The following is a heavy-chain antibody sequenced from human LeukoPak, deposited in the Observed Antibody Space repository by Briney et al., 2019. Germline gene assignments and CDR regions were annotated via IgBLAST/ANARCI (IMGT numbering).Heavy chain of an antibody. CDR3: ARASRRVLLSN. CDR2: INHSGST. J-gene: IGHJ4*02. CDR1: GGSISSGGYY. Sequence: SQTLSLTCTVSGGSISSGGYYWSWIRQHPGKGLEWIGEINHSGSTNYNPSLKSRVTISVDTSKNQFSLKVTSVTAADTAVYYCARASRRVLLSNWGQGTLVTVSS. D-gene: IGHD2-15*01. V-gene: IGHV4-31*03.